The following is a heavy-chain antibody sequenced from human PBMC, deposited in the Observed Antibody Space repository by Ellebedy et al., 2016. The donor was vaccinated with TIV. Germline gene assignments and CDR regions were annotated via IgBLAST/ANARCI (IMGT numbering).Heavy chain of an antibody. V-gene: IGHV1-46*01. Sequence: AASVKVSCRASGYTFTRYYMYWVRQAPGQGLEWMGTINPSGGYTTYAQKTPGRVTMPRDTSRSTVYMELNSLRSEDTAVYYCARGGGHNCNDAYHFDYWGQGTLVAVSS. CDR2: INPSGGYT. J-gene: IGHJ4*02. CDR3: ARGGGHNCNDAYHFDY. D-gene: IGHD1-20*01. CDR1: GYTFTRYY.